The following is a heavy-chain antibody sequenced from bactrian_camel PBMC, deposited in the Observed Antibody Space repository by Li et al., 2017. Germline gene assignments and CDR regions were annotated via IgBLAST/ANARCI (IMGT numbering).Heavy chain of an antibody. CDR3: AKQGVTAFYPDNK. D-gene: IGHD3*01. V-gene: IGHV3S40*01. CDR1: GFTFSNYP. J-gene: IGHJ4*01. CDR2: INGGGST. Sequence: VQLVESGGDLVQPGGSLRLSCRASGFTFSNYPMSWVRQAPGKALEWVSVINGGGSTYYADSVKGRFTISRDRAKNTVYLQLNSLKTEDTAMYYCAKQGVTAFYPDNKWGQGTQVTVS.